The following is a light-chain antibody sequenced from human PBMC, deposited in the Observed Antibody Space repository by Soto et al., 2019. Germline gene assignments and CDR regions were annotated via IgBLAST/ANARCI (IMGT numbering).Light chain of an antibody. CDR2: GAS. CDR3: QQYGSSPT. V-gene: IGKV3-20*01. Sequence: IVLTHSPGTLSLSPGSGSTIYVRASQSVSSSYLAWYQQKPGQAPRLLIYGASSRATGIPDRFSGSGSGTDFTLTISRLEPEDFAVYYCQQYGSSPTFGQGTKVDIK. CDR1: QSVSSSY. J-gene: IGKJ1*01.